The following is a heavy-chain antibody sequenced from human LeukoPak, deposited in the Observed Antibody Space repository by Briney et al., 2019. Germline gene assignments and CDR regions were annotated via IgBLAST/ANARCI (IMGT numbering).Heavy chain of an antibody. J-gene: IGHJ4*02. CDR1: GFIFSDYN. CDR2: IDSSSSTI. CDR3: ARDLSLYCSGGSCYSLNY. V-gene: IGHV3-48*04. D-gene: IGHD2-15*01. Sequence: GGSLRLSCEASGFIFSDYNMNWVRQAPGKGLGWLSFIDSSSSTIYYADSVKGRFAISRDNAKNSLFLQMDSLRAEDTAVYYCARDLSLYCSGGSCYSLNYWGQGTLVTVSS.